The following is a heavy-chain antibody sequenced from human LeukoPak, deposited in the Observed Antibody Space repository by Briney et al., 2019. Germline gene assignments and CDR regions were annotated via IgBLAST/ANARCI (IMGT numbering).Heavy chain of an antibody. CDR2: ISGGRSSI. J-gene: IGHJ4*02. CDR1: GFTFRNYV. D-gene: IGHD3-10*01. CDR3: AQSYYASGSYWSFDQ. Sequence: GGSLRLSCAASGFTFRNYVMNWVRQAPGKGLEWVSGISGGRSSIYYADSVKGRFTISRDDSKNTLYLQMNSLRAEDTAVYYCAQSYYASGSYWSFDQWGQGTLVTVSS. V-gene: IGHV3-23*01.